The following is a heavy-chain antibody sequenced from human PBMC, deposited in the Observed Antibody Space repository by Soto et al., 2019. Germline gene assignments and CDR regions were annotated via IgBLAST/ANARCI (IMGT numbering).Heavy chain of an antibody. D-gene: IGHD3-22*01. J-gene: IGHJ4*02. CDR1: GYTFTGYY. CDR2: INPNSGGT. Sequence: ASVKVSCKASGYTFTGYYMHWVRQAPGQGLEWMGWINPNSGGTNYAQKLQGRVTMTRDTSISTAYMELSRLRSDDTAVYYCAREFAYYYDSSGSLWGQGTLVTVSS. CDR3: AREFAYYYDSSGSL. V-gene: IGHV1-2*02.